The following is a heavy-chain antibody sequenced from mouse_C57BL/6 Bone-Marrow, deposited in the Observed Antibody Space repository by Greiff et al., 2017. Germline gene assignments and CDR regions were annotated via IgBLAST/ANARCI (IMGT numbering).Heavy chain of an antibody. D-gene: IGHD2-2*01. CDR1: GYTFTSYW. CDR2: INPSSGYT. Sequence: QVQLQQSGAELAKPGASVKLSCKASGYTFTSYWMPWVKQRPGQGLEWIGYINPSSGYTKDNQKFKDKATLTADNASSTAYRQLSSLTYEDSAVYYCASLLWLRREDYWGQGTTLTVSS. J-gene: IGHJ2*01. CDR3: ASLLWLRREDY. V-gene: IGHV1-7*01.